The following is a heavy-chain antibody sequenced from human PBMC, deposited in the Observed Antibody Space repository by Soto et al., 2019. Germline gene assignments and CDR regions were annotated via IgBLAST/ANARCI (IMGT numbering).Heavy chain of an antibody. CDR3: AKGRGTGATRLGAFDI. D-gene: IGHD1-1*01. CDR2: ISDNGGTT. Sequence: EVQLLESGGGLVQPGGSLRLSFAASGFTFRTYAMTWVRQAPGKGLEWVSGISDNGGTTYYADSVKGRFTISRDNSRSALYLQMNSLRAEDTALYYCAKGRGTGATRLGAFDIWGQGTMVTVSS. CDR1: GFTFRTYA. V-gene: IGHV3-23*01. J-gene: IGHJ3*02.